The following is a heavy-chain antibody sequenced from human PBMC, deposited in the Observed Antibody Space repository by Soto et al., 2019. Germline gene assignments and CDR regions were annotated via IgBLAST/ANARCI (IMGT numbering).Heavy chain of an antibody. CDR1: GGSISSSNW. Sequence: SGPGLVKPSGTLSLTCAVSGGSISSSNWWTWVRQAPGKGLEWIGEIYHSGNTYYNPSXXXXXXITVDKSNNQFSLKLNSVTAADTAVYYCATLPPRVVASLLPIPTWGQGTLVTVSS. D-gene: IGHD1-26*01. CDR2: IYHSGNT. V-gene: IGHV4-4*02. J-gene: IGHJ5*02. CDR3: ATLPPRVVASLLPIPT.